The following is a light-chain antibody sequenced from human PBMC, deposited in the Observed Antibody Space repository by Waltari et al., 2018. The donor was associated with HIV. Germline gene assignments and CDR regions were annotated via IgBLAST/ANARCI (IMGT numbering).Light chain of an antibody. CDR2: EVS. J-gene: IGLJ2*01. Sequence: QSALTQPASVSGSPGQSITISCTGTSSDVGAYNYVSWYQQHPDRAPKLMIYEVSNRPLGVSNRFSGSKSGNTACLTISGLQAEDEADYYCTSYTSSTHVIFGGGTKLTVL. V-gene: IGLV2-14*01. CDR1: SSDVGAYNY. CDR3: TSYTSSTHVI.